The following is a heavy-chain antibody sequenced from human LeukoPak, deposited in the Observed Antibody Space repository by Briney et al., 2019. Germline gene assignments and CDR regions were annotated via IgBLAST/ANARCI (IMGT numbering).Heavy chain of an antibody. CDR2: ISSDSGAI. D-gene: IGHD1-1*01. CDR1: GFTFRNYE. Sequence: PGGSLRLSCAASGFTFRNYEMNWVRQAPGKGLEWVSYISSDSGAIYYADSVQGRFTISRDNAQKSLYLQMNSLRVEDTAVYYCVRELAYWGQGALVTVSS. V-gene: IGHV3-48*03. CDR3: VRELAY. J-gene: IGHJ4*02.